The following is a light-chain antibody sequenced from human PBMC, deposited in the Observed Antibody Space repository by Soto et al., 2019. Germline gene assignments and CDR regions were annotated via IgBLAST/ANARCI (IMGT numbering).Light chain of an antibody. CDR3: QQGSRFPFT. CDR2: GAS. Sequence: DIQITQSPSSVSASVGDRVTVTCRASQNVSTWLTWYQQTPGKAPNLLIYGASTLQRGVPSRFSVRGSWTEFTLTISSLQPEDFAIYFCQQGSRFPFTFGPGTRVDFK. V-gene: IGKV1-12*01. CDR1: QNVSTW. J-gene: IGKJ3*01.